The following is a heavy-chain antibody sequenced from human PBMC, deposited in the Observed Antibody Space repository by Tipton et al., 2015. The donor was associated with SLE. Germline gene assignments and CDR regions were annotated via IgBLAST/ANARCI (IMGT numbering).Heavy chain of an antibody. Sequence: SLRLSCAASGFTFSSYGMHWVRQSPGKGLEWVALIRSDGSTKKYADSVKARFTISRDNSRNTVYLQMNSLRIEDTAMYYCARDYREENAFDIWGQGTMVTVSS. CDR1: GFTFSSYG. J-gene: IGHJ3*02. D-gene: IGHD1-26*01. V-gene: IGHV3-33*08. CDR2: IRSDGSTK. CDR3: ARDYREENAFDI.